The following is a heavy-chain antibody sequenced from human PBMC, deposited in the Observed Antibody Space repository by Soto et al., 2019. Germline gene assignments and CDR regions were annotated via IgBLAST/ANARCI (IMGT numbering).Heavy chain of an antibody. CDR3: ARDRGPSSGYYPYWFDP. V-gene: IGHV1-69*13. CDR2: IIPIFGTT. D-gene: IGHD3-22*01. CDR1: GGTFSSYA. Sequence: GASVKVSCKASGGTFSSYAISWVRQAPGQGLEWMGEIIPIFGTTNYAQKFQGRVTITADESTSTAYMELSSLSFEDTAVYYCARDRGPSSGYYPYWFDPWGQGTLVTVSS. J-gene: IGHJ5*02.